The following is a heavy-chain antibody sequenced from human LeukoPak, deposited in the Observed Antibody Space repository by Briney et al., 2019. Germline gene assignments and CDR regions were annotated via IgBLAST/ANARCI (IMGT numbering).Heavy chain of an antibody. Sequence: GGSLRLSCAASGFTFSSYAMHWVRQAPGKGLEWVAVISYDGSNKYYADSVKGRFTISRDNSKNTLYLQMNSLRAEDTAVYYCARDRGGSSWYVNYYHGMDVWGQGTTVTVSS. V-gene: IGHV3-30-3*01. D-gene: IGHD6-13*01. CDR2: ISYDGSNK. CDR3: ARDRGGSSWYVNYYHGMDV. CDR1: GFTFSSYA. J-gene: IGHJ6*02.